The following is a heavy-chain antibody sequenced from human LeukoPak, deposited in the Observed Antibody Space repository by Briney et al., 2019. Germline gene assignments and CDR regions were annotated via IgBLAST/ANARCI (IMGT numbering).Heavy chain of an antibody. Sequence: GGSLRLSCAASGFTFSSNYMSWVRQAPGKGLEWVSVIYSGGSTSYADSVKGRFTISRDNSKNTLYLQMNSLRAEDTAMYYCARDGSSRSLQFWGQGTLVTVSS. CDR1: GFTFSSNY. CDR2: IYSGGST. J-gene: IGHJ1*01. V-gene: IGHV3-53*01. CDR3: ARDGSSRSLQF.